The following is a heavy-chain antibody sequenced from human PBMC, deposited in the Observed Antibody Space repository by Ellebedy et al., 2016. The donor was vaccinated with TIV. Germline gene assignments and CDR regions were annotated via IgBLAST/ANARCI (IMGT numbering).Heavy chain of an antibody. V-gene: IGHV1-2*02. CDR3: AREWGVAAGGPSFDY. CDR1: GYTFTGYY. D-gene: IGHD6-13*01. CDR2: INPNSGGT. Sequence: ASVKVSXXASGYTFTGYYMHWVRQAPGQGLEWMGWINPNSGGTNYAQKFQGRVTMTRDTSISTAYMELSRLRSDDTAVYYCAREWGVAAGGPSFDYWGQGTLVTVSS. J-gene: IGHJ4*02.